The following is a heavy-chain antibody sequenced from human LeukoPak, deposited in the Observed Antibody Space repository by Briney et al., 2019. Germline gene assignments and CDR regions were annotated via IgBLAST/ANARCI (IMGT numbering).Heavy chain of an antibody. CDR3: ARELPAAPAGYMDV. Sequence: GGSLRLSCAASGFTFSSYSMNWVRQAPGKGLEWVSSISSSSSYIYYADSVKGRFTISRDNAKNSLYLQMNSLRAEDTAVYYCARELPAAPAGYMDVWGKGTTVTVSS. CDR1: GFTFSSYS. D-gene: IGHD2-2*01. J-gene: IGHJ6*03. CDR2: ISSSSSYI. V-gene: IGHV3-21*01.